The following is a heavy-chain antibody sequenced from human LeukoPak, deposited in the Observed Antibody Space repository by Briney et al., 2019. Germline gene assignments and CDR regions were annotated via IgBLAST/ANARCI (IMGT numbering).Heavy chain of an antibody. CDR1: GVSISSYS. J-gene: IGHJ6*02. V-gene: IGHV4-59*01. D-gene: IGHD4-11*01. CDR3: VRGRTTYGLDV. CDR2: IYYSGST. Sequence: SETLSLTCTVSGVSISSYSWNWIRQPPGKGLEWIGHIYYSGSTNYNPSLKSRVTISVDTSKIQFSLKLYSVTAADTAVYYCVRGRTTYGLDVWGQGTTVTVSS.